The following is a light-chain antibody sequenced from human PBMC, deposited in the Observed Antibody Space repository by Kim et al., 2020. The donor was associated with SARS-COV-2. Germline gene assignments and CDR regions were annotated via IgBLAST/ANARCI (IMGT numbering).Light chain of an antibody. Sequence: QSALTQPASVSGSPGQSITISCTGTSSDVGGYNYVSWYQQHPGKAPKLMIYDVSKWPSGVSNRFSGSKSGNTASLTISGLQAEDEGVYYCSSYTSSTSLVVGGGTQLTVL. J-gene: IGLJ3*02. CDR3: SSYTSSTSLV. V-gene: IGLV2-14*01. CDR1: SSDVGGYNY. CDR2: DVS.